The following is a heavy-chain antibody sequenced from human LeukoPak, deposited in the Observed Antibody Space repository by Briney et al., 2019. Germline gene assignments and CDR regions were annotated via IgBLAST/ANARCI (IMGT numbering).Heavy chain of an antibody. V-gene: IGHV4-59*01. CDR3: ASSPIVVVPAASPYFDY. CDR2: IYHSGST. J-gene: IGHJ4*02. Sequence: NPSETLSLTCTVSGGSISSYYWSWIRQPPGKGLEWIGYIYHSGSTNYNPSLKSRVTISVDTSKNQFSLKLSSVTAADTAVYYCASSPIVVVPAASPYFDYWGQGTLVTVSS. CDR1: GGSISSYY. D-gene: IGHD2-2*01.